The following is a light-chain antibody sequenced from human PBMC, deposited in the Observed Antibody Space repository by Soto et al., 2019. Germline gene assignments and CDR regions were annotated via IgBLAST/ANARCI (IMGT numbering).Light chain of an antibody. V-gene: IGKV3-20*01. CDR3: QQYEAVVT. Sequence: DILLMHYPFTRSLSPRERATLPCRASQSLTNNYFAWYQQKPGRALRLLIDGASTRATGIPDRFSGSGSGTDFTLTISRLETEDVAVYYCQQYEAVVTFGQGPKVDIK. CDR2: GAS. CDR1: QSLTNNY. J-gene: IGKJ1*01.